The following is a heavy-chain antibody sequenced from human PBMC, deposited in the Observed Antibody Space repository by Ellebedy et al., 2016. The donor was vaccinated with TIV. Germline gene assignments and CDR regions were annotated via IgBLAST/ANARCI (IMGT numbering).Heavy chain of an antibody. V-gene: IGHV4-31*03. J-gene: IGHJ5*02. D-gene: IGHD3-22*01. CDR1: GGSISSGGYY. CDR3: ARAIYSDGSSGFGGYDP. CDR2: IYYSGST. Sequence: SETLSLTXTVSGGSISSGGYYWSWIRQHPGKGLEWIGYIYYSGSTYYNPSLKSRVTISVDTSKNQFSLKLSSVTAADTAVYYCARAIYSDGSSGFGGYDPWGQGILVTVSS.